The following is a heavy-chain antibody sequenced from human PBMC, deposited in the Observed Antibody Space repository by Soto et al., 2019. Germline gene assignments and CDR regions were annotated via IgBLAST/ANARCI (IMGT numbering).Heavy chain of an antibody. CDR2: ISSSSSYI. Sequence: GGSLRLSCAASGFTFSSYSMNWVRQAPGKGLEWVSSISSSSSYIYYADSVKGRFTISGDNAKTSLYLQMNSLRAEDTAVYYCARDPIVVPIEGFDYWGQGTLVTVSS. D-gene: IGHD2-15*01. CDR3: ARDPIVVPIEGFDY. J-gene: IGHJ4*02. V-gene: IGHV3-21*01. CDR1: GFTFSSYS.